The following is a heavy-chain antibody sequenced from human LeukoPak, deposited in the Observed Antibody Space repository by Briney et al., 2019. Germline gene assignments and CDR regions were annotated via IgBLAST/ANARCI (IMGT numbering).Heavy chain of an antibody. CDR1: GGSISSYY. J-gene: IGHJ3*02. Sequence: PSETLSLTCTVSGGSISSYYWSWIRQPPGKGLEWIGYIYYSGSTNYNPSLKSRVTISVDTSKNQFSLKLGSVTAADTAVYYCASDQGSGNARDACDIWGQGPMVTVSS. V-gene: IGHV4-59*01. CDR3: ASDQGSGNARDACDI. CDR2: IYYSGST. D-gene: IGHD1-26*01.